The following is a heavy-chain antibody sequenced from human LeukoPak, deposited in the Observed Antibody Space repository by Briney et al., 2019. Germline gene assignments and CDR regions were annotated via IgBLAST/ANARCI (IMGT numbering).Heavy chain of an antibody. CDR1: GGSFSGYY. CDR2: ISYRGNN. V-gene: IGHV4-34*01. Sequence: SETLSLTCAVYGGSFSGYYWSWIRQPPGKGLEWIGSISYRGNNYHNPSVKSRVIMSVDTSKNQFSLALRSVTAADTAVYYCARSILRYYYNASGYYPYYFDYWGQGMLVTVSS. CDR3: ARSILRYYYNASGYYPYYFDY. J-gene: IGHJ4*02. D-gene: IGHD3-22*01.